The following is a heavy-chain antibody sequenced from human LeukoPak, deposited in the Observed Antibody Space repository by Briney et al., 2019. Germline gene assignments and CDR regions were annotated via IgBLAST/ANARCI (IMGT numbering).Heavy chain of an antibody. CDR1: GGSISSSDDY. J-gene: IGHJ4*02. CDR3: AGGVGATTYF. D-gene: IGHD1-26*01. V-gene: IGHV4-39*07. Sequence: SETLSPTCTVSGGSISSSDDYWGWIRQPPGKGLEWIGVIYYGGSTYYHPSFKSRVTISMDTSKSQFSLRLTSVTAADTAVYYCAGGVGATTYFWGQGTLVTVSS. CDR2: IYYGGST.